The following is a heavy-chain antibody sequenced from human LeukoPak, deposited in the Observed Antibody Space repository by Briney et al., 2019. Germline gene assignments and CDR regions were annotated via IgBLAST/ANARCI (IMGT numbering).Heavy chain of an antibody. CDR1: GYTFTSYY. Sequence: ASVKVSCKASGYTFTSYYMHWVRQAPGQGLEWMGIINPSDGSTSYAQKFQGRVTMTRDMSTSTVYMELSSLRSEDTAVYYCARDPGGDRSLDYWGQGTLVTVSS. D-gene: IGHD3-16*01. CDR2: INPSDGST. CDR3: ARDPGGDRSLDY. J-gene: IGHJ4*02. V-gene: IGHV1-46*01.